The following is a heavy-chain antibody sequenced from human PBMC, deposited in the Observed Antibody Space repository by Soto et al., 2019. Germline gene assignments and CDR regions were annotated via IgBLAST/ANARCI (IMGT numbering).Heavy chain of an antibody. D-gene: IGHD3-3*01. Sequence: GGSLRLSCAASGFTFSSYGMHWVRQPPGKGLEWVSVISGGGDNTDYADSVKGRFTISRDNAKNTLYLQMNSLRADDTAVYYCARDWSPYYDFWSGFYTYFDYWGQGALVTVSS. CDR3: ARDWSPYYDFWSGFYTYFDY. J-gene: IGHJ4*02. CDR1: GFTFSSYG. V-gene: IGHV3-30*03. CDR2: ISGGGDNT.